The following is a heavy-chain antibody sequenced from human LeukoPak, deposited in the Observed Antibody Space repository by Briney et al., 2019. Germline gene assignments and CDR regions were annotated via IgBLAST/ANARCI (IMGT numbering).Heavy chain of an antibody. J-gene: IGHJ6*02. Sequence: ASVKVSCKASGYTFTSYYMHWVRQAPGQGLEWMGIINPSGGSTSYAQKFQGRVTITRDTSASTAYMELSSLRSEDTAVYYCARVKAADTGMDVWGQGTTVTVSS. CDR2: INPSGGST. CDR1: GYTFTSYY. D-gene: IGHD6-13*01. CDR3: ARVKAADTGMDV. V-gene: IGHV1-46*01.